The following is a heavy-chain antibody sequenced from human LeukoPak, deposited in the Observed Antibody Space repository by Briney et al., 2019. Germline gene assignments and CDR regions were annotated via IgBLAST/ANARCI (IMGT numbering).Heavy chain of an antibody. CDR3: ARGAAAGTGY. D-gene: IGHD6-13*01. V-gene: IGHV3-48*01. J-gene: IGHJ4*02. Sequence: PGGSLRLSCAASGFTFSSYSMNWVRQAPGKGLEWVSYISSSSSTIYYADSVKGRFTISRDNAKNSLYLQMNSLRAEDTAAYYCARGAAAGTGYWGQGTLVTVSS. CDR2: ISSSSSTI. CDR1: GFTFSSYS.